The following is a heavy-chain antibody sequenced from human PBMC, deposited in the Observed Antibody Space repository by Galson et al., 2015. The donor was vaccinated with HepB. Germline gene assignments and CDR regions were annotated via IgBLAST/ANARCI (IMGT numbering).Heavy chain of an antibody. CDR1: GFTFSSYG. CDR2: IWYDGSNK. V-gene: IGHV3-33*01. CDR3: ARAGAGRGYFDY. Sequence: SLRLSCAASGFTFSSYGMHWVRQAPGKGLEWVAVIWYDGSNKYYADSVKGRFTISRDNSKNTLYLQMNSLRAEDTAVYYCARAGAGRGYFDYWGQGTLVTVSS. J-gene: IGHJ4*02. D-gene: IGHD3-10*01.